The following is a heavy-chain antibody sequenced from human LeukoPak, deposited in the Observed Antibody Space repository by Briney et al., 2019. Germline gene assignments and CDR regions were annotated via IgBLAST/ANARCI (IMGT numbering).Heavy chain of an antibody. CDR1: GFTFNTYV. J-gene: IGHJ4*02. Sequence: PGGSLRLSCAASGFTFNTYVISWVRQAPGKGLEWVSSMSGSGSSTYYADSVKGRFTISRDNSKNTLYLRMNSLRAEDTAVYYCATARGYSSEYKRGQGTLVTVSS. CDR2: MSGSGSST. CDR3: ATARGYSSEYK. D-gene: IGHD6-19*01. V-gene: IGHV3-23*01.